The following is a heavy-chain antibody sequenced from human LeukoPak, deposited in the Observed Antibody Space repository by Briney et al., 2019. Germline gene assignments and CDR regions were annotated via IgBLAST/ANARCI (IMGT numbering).Heavy chain of an antibody. CDR3: ARDLLTYYYDSSGPNGAFDI. Sequence: GGSLRLSCAASGFTFDDYGMSWVRQAPGKGLEWVSGINWNGGSTGYADSVKGRFTISRDNAKNSLYLQMNSLRAEDTALYYCARDLLTYYYDSSGPNGAFDIWGQGTMVTVSS. CDR1: GFTFDDYG. V-gene: IGHV3-20*04. J-gene: IGHJ3*02. CDR2: INWNGGST. D-gene: IGHD3-22*01.